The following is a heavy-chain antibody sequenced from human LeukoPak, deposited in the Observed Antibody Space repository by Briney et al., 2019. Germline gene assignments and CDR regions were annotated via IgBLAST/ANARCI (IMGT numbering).Heavy chain of an antibody. V-gene: IGHV3-9*01. CDR1: GFTFSSYS. J-gene: IGHJ4*02. Sequence: GGSLRLSCAASGFTFSSYSMTWVRQAPGKGLEWVSGISWNSGSIGYADSVKGRFTISRDNAKNSLYLQMNSLRAEDTALYYCAKATGTTVTTSQKFDYWGQGTLVTVSS. CDR3: AKATGTTVTTSQKFDY. D-gene: IGHD4-17*01. CDR2: ISWNSGSI.